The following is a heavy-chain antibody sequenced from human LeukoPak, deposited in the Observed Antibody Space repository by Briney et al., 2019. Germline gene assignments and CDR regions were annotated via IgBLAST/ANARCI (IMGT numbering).Heavy chain of an antibody. J-gene: IGHJ4*02. D-gene: IGHD6-13*01. CDR2: ISYDGSNK. CDR3: VRDQGVAAAGTDY. V-gene: IGHV3-30*03. CDR1: GFTFSSYG. Sequence: GGSLRLSCAASGFTFSSYGMHWVRQSPGKGLEWVAVISYDGSNKYYADSVKGRFTVSRGNSKNTLYLQINSLRVEDTAVYYCVRDQGVAAAGTDYWGRGTLVTVSS.